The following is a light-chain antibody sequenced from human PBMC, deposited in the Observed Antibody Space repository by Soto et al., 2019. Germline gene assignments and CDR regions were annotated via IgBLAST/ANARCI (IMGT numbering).Light chain of an antibody. Sequence: QPASVSASPGQSITISCTGTSSDVGGYKFVSWYQHHPGKAPKLMIYEVNNRPSGVSNRFSGSKSGNTASLTISGLQPEDEADYYCLSYTSANTRVFGGGTKLTVL. CDR2: EVN. J-gene: IGLJ3*02. CDR1: SSDVGGYKF. CDR3: LSYTSANTRV. V-gene: IGLV2-14*01.